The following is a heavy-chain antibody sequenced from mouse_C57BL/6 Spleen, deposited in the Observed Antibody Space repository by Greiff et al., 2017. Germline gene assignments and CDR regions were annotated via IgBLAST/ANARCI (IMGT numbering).Heavy chain of an antibody. V-gene: IGHV3-1*01. CDR2: ISYSGST. J-gene: IGHJ2*01. CDR3: AREGCGTSYFGC. D-gene: IGHD1-1*02. Sequence: EVKLVESGPGMVKPSQSLSLSCTVTGYSITSGYDWHWIRHFPGNKLEWMGYISYSGSTNYNPSFKSRISITHDTSKNHFFLKLSSVTTEDTAAYYCAREGCGTSYFGCWGPGTTLTVSS. CDR1: GYSITSGYD.